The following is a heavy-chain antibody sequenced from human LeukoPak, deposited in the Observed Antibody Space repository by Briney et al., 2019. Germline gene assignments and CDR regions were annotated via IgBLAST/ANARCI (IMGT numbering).Heavy chain of an antibody. V-gene: IGHV4-59*01. D-gene: IGHD6-19*01. CDR2: IYYSGST. CDR3: ARVVAGRRFDP. CDR1: GGSISSYH. Sequence: SETLSLTCTVSGGSISSYHWSWIRQPPGKGLEWIGYIYYSGSTNYNPSLKSRVTISVDTSKNQFSLKVNSVTAADTAVYYCARVVAGRRFDPWGQGTLVTVSS. J-gene: IGHJ5*02.